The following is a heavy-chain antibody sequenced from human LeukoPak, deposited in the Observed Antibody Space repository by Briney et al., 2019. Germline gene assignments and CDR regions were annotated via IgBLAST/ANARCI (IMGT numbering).Heavy chain of an antibody. Sequence: GGSLRLSCAASGFTFSSYSMNWVRQAPGKGLEWVSSISSSSSYIYYADSVKGRFTISRDNAKNSLYLQMNSLRAEDTAVYYCASPGYYGSGSYFYWGQGTLVTVSS. CDR3: ASPGYYGSGSYFY. CDR1: GFTFSSYS. D-gene: IGHD3-10*01. CDR2: ISSSSSYI. J-gene: IGHJ4*02. V-gene: IGHV3-21*01.